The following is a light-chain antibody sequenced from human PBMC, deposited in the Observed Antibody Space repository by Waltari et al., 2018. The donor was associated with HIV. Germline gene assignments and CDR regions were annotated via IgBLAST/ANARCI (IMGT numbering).Light chain of an antibody. CDR2: DVS. CDR1: SSNVGGYHY. CDR3: SSYTSSSTLEV. Sequence: QSALPQPAAVSGSPGQSITISCTGTSSNVGGYHYVSWYQQHPGKAPKLMIYDVSNRPSGVSNRFSGSKSGNTASLTISGLQAEDEADYYCSSYTSSSTLEVFGGGTKLTVL. J-gene: IGLJ3*02. V-gene: IGLV2-14*03.